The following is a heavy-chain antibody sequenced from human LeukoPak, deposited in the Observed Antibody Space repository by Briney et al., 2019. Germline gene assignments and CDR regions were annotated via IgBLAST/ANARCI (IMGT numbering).Heavy chain of an antibody. V-gene: IGHV1-69*05. CDR3: ARDLGGSYLDY. CDR2: IIPIFGTA. D-gene: IGHD1-26*01. CDR1: GGTFSSYA. Sequence: ASVKVSCKASGGTFSSYAISWVRQAPGQGLEWMGRIIPIFGTANYAQKFQGRVTITTDESTSTAYMELSSLRSKDTAVYYCARDLGGSYLDYWGQGTLVTVSS. J-gene: IGHJ4*02.